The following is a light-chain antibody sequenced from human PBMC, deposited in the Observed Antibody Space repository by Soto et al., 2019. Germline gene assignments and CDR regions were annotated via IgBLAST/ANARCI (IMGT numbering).Light chain of an antibody. V-gene: IGLV2-14*01. J-gene: IGLJ2*01. Sequence: QSALTQPASVSGSPGQSITISCTGTSSDVGGYNYVSWYQQHPGKAPKLMIYDVSNRPSGVSNRFSGSKSGNTASLTISGLQAEDEADYYCSSYTCSSTLDVVCGGGTKVTVL. CDR3: SSYTCSSTLDVV. CDR2: DVS. CDR1: SSDVGGYNY.